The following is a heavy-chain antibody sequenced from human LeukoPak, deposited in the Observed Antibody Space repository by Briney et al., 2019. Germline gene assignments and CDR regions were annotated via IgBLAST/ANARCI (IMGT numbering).Heavy chain of an antibody. V-gene: IGHV7-4-1*02. CDR1: GYTFTGYY. J-gene: IGHJ4*02. Sequence: AASVKVSCKASGYTFTGYYIHWVRQAPGQGLEWMGWINTNTGNPTYAQGFTGRFVFSLDTSVSTAYLQISSLKAEDTAVYYCARERIAAAGDYWGQGTLVTVSS. CDR2: INTNTGNP. D-gene: IGHD6-13*01. CDR3: ARERIAAAGDY.